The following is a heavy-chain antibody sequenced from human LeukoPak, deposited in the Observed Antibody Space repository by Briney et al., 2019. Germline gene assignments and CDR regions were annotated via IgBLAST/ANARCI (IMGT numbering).Heavy chain of an antibody. J-gene: IGHJ4*02. V-gene: IGHV3-23*01. D-gene: IGHD3-10*01. CDR2: ISGSGGSS. Sequence: PGGSLRLSCAASGFTFSSYAMSWVRQAPGKGLERVSSISGSGGSSYYADSVKGRFTVSRDNSKNTLYLQINSLRAEDTAVYYCAKDRGRITMVRGVMGLNDNWGQGTLVTVSS. CDR1: GFTFSSYA. CDR3: AKDRGRITMVRGVMGLNDN.